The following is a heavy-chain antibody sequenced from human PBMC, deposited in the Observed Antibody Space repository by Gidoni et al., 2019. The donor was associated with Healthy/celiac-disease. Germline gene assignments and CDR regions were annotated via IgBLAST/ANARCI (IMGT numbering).Heavy chain of an antibody. D-gene: IGHD3-10*01. J-gene: IGHJ2*01. V-gene: IGHV4-34*01. CDR1: GGSFSGYY. CDR2: INHSGST. CDR3: ARTLGRGNWYFDL. Sequence: QVQLQQWGAGLLKPSETLSLTCAVYGGSFSGYYWSWIRQPPGKGLEWIGEINHSGSTNYNPSLKSRVTISVDTSKNQFSLKLSSVTAADTAVYYCARTLGRGNWYFDLWGRGTLVTVSS.